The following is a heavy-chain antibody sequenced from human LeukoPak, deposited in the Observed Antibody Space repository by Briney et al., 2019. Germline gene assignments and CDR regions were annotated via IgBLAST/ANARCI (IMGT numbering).Heavy chain of an antibody. CDR1: GGSISNYY. Sequence: SETLSLTCTVSGGSISNYYWSWIRQPPGKALEWIGYIYYSGSTNYNPSLKSRVTISVDTSKKQFSLKLSSVTAADTAVYYCAREYYYDSSGYYPPHAFDIWGQGTMVTVSS. CDR2: IYYSGST. D-gene: IGHD3-22*01. V-gene: IGHV4-59*01. CDR3: AREYYYDSSGYYPPHAFDI. J-gene: IGHJ3*02.